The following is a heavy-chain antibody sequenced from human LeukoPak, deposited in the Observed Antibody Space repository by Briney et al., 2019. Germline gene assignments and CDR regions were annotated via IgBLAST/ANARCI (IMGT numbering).Heavy chain of an antibody. CDR2: IYYSGST. J-gene: IGHJ4*02. V-gene: IGHV4-39*01. Sequence: SETLSLTCTVSGGSISSSSYYWGWIRQPPGKGLEWIGSIYYSGSTYYNPSLKSRVTISVDTSKNQFSLKLSSVTAADTAVYYYARQVEQLVLLSFDYWGQGTLVTVSS. CDR3: ARQVEQLVLLSFDY. CDR1: GGSISSSSYY. D-gene: IGHD6-6*01.